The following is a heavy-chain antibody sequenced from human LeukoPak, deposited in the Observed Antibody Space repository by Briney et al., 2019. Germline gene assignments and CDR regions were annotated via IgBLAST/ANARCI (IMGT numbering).Heavy chain of an antibody. V-gene: IGHV3-23*01. J-gene: IGHJ4*02. CDR3: AKGGIMITFGGVPNRGIDY. D-gene: IGHD3-16*01. CDR1: GFYFANYA. Sequence: GGSLRLSCAASGFYFANYAMSWVRQAPGKGLEWVSATVGGGSPNTYHADSVKGRFTISRDNSKNTLFLQMNSLRAEDTAVYYCAKGGIMITFGGVPNRGIDYWGQGTLVTVSS. CDR2: TVGGGSPNT.